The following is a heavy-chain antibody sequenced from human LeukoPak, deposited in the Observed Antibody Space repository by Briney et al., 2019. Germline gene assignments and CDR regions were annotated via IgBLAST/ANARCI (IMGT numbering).Heavy chain of an antibody. CDR3: ARGEYYDILTGYSDYYYYGMDV. CDR2: MNPNSGNT. CDR1: GYTFTSYD. V-gene: IGHV1-8*01. Sequence: ASVKVSCKASGYTFTSYDINWVRHATGQGLEWMGWMNPNSGNTGYAQKFQGRVTMTRNTSISTAYMELSSLRSEDTAVYYCARGEYYDILTGYSDYYYYGMDVWGQGTTVTVSS. D-gene: IGHD3-9*01. J-gene: IGHJ6*02.